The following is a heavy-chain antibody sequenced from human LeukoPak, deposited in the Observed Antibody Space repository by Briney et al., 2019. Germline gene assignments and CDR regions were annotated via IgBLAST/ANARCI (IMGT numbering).Heavy chain of an antibody. Sequence: SETLSLTCAFYGGSFSGYYWSCIRQSPGKGLEWIGEINHSGSTNFNPSLKSRVTISLDTSKNQFSLTLSSLTAADTAVYYCARDRGGGEIGCWGQGTLVTVSS. CDR2: INHSGST. D-gene: IGHD2-15*01. CDR3: ARDRGGGEIGC. J-gene: IGHJ4*02. CDR1: GGSFSGYY. V-gene: IGHV4-34*01.